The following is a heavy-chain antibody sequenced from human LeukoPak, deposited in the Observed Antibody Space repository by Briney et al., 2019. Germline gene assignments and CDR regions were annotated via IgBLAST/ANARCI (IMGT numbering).Heavy chain of an antibody. CDR1: GDSISDSKYF. CDR3: ARDPDGYVDY. D-gene: IGHD1-14*01. CDR2: FYSGGST. J-gene: IGHJ4*02. V-gene: IGHV4-39*07. Sequence: SETLSLTCTVFGDSISDSKYFWGWIRQPPGKGLEWIGNFYSGGSTYYNPSLKSRVAISEDTSGKQFSLRLGSVTAADTAVYFCARDPDGYVDYWGQGTLVTVSS.